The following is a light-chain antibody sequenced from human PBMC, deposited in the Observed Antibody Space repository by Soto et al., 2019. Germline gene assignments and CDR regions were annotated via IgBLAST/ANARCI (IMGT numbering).Light chain of an antibody. V-gene: IGLV2-8*01. J-gene: IGLJ2*01. CDR1: SSDVGGYNY. CDR3: TSYAGSNKSVL. Sequence: QSVLTQPPSASGSPGQSVAISCTGTSSDVGGYNYVSWYQQHPGKAPKLMIYEVSKRPSGVPDRFSGSKSGNTASLTVSGLQAEDEADYYCTSYAGSNKSVLFGGGTQLTVL. CDR2: EVS.